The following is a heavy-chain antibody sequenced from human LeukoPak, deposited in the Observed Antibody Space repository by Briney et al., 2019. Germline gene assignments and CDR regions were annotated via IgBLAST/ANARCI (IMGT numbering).Heavy chain of an antibody. CDR2: ISGSGGST. V-gene: IGHV3-23*01. J-gene: IGHJ3*01. CDR3: AKSTSSWYGGPFDL. Sequence: PGGSLRLSCAASGXSFTSYGIIWVRQAPGKGLEWVSGISGSGGSTYNADSVKGRFTISRDNSKNTLFLQMNSLRAEDTAAYYCAKSTSSWYGGPFDLWGRGTMVTVSS. CDR1: GXSFTSYG. D-gene: IGHD6-13*01.